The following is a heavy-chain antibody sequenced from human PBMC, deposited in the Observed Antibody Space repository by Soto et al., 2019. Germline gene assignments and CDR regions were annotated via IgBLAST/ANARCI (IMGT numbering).Heavy chain of an antibody. Sequence: ASVKVSCTASGYTFTSYGISWVRQAPGQGLEWMGWISAYNGNTNYAQKLQGRVTMTTDTSTSTAYMELRSLRSDDTAVYYCAREVYSSSWYWFDPWGQGTLVTVSS. D-gene: IGHD6-13*01. V-gene: IGHV1-18*01. CDR1: GYTFTSYG. CDR2: ISAYNGNT. J-gene: IGHJ5*02. CDR3: AREVYSSSWYWFDP.